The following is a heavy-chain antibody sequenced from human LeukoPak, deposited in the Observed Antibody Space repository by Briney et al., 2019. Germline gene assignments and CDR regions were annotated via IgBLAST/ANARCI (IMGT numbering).Heavy chain of an antibody. V-gene: IGHV4-31*03. J-gene: IGHJ4*02. CDR3: ARAEAVNTISYFDY. Sequence: SQTLSLTCTVSGGSISSGGYYWSWIRRHPGKGLEWIGYIYYSGSTYYNPSLKSRVTISVDTSKNQFSLKLSSVTAADTAVYYCARAEAVNTISYFDYWGQGTLVTVSS. CDR2: IYYSGST. D-gene: IGHD3-10*01. CDR1: GGSISSGGYY.